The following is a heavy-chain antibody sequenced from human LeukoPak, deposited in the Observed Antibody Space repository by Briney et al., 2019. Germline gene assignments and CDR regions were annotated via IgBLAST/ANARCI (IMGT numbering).Heavy chain of an antibody. CDR1: GGSISSSSYY. V-gene: IGHV4-39*07. J-gene: IGHJ4*02. CDR2: IYYGGRT. D-gene: IGHD6-6*01. CDR3: ASIPSYYFDY. Sequence: SETLSLTCTVSGGSISSSSYYWGWIRQPPGKGLEWIGTIYYGGRTYYNPSLKSRVTISVDRSKNQFSLKLSSVTAADTAVYYCASIPSYYFDYWGQGTLVTVSS.